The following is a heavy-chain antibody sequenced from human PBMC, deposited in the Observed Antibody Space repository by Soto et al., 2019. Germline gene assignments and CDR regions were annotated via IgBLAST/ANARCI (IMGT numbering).Heavy chain of an antibody. CDR3: ARGRGIAL. J-gene: IGHJ4*02. CDR2: ITDSGSI. D-gene: IGHD6-13*01. Sequence: SETLSLTCGVDSGSFSGYYWNWVRQPPGKGLEWIGDITDSGSINYNPSLKSRVTISVDTSKNQFFLKMSSVTAADTAVYYCARGRGIALWGQGTRVTVSS. CDR1: SGSFSGYY. V-gene: IGHV4-34*01.